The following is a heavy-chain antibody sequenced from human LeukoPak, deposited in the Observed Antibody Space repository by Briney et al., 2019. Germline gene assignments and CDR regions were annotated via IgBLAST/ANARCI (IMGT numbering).Heavy chain of an antibody. CDR3: ARDQVADDYGDYSPENYYYYGMDV. V-gene: IGHV3-48*01. Sequence: GGSLRLSCAASRFTFSSYSMNWVRQAPGKGLEWVSYISSSSSTIYYADSVKGRFTISRDNAKNSLYLQMNSLRAGDTAVYYCARDQVADDYGDYSPENYYYYGMDVWGQGTTVTVSS. J-gene: IGHJ6*02. CDR1: RFTFSSYS. CDR2: ISSSSSTI. D-gene: IGHD4-17*01.